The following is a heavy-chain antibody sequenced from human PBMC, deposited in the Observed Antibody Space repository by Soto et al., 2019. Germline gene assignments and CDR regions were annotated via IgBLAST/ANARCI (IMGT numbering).Heavy chain of an antibody. Sequence: QVKLQESGPGLEKPSGTLSLTCAVSGGSISNNRWWTWVRQAPGKGLEWIGEIHDRGSTNYNLSLKRRATVSIDRSKYQFSLEMRAVTAGDTAVYYCAGQWAAGYGAFDPWGQGTLVTVSS. V-gene: IGHV4-4*02. D-gene: IGHD3-9*01. J-gene: IGHJ5*02. CDR3: AGQWAAGYGAFDP. CDR1: GGSISNNRW. CDR2: IHDRGST.